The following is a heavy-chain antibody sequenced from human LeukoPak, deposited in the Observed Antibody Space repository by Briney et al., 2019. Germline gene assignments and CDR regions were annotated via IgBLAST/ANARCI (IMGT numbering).Heavy chain of an antibody. D-gene: IGHD6-13*01. CDR3: ARGQQQLQDYYYYMDV. V-gene: IGHV6-1*01. CDR2: TYYRSKWYN. J-gene: IGHJ6*03. Sequence: SQTLSLTCAISGDSVSSNSAAWNWIRQSPSRGLEWLGRTYYRSKWYNDYAVSVKSRITINPDTSKNQFSLQLNSVAPEDTAVYYCARGQQQLQDYYYYMDVWGKGTTVTVSS. CDR1: GDSVSSNSAA.